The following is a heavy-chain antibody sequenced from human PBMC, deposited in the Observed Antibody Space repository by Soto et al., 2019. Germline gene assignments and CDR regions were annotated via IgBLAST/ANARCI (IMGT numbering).Heavy chain of an antibody. CDR2: IIPIFGTA. V-gene: IGHV1-69*13. CDR3: AREYYYDSSGYPVD. J-gene: IGHJ4*02. CDR1: GGTFSSYA. D-gene: IGHD3-22*01. Sequence: SVKVSCKASGGTFSSYAISWVRQAPGQGPEWMGGIIPIFGTANYAQKFQGRVTITADESTSTAYMELSSLRSEDTAVYYCAREYYYDSSGYPVDWGQVTLVTVSS.